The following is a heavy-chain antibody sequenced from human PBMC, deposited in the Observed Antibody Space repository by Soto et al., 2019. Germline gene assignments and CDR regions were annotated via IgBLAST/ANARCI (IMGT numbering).Heavy chain of an antibody. V-gene: IGHV3-23*01. D-gene: IGHD3-10*01. CDR2: ISGGGETT. CDR3: AFNSGSGSYYFDY. Sequence: EVQLLESGGGLVQPGGSLRLSCAASGFTFSSHAMWWVRQAPGKGLECVSAISGGGETTYYADSVKGRFTISRDNFKNTLYLQMNSLRAEDTAVYYCAFNSGSGSYYFDYWGQGTLVTVSS. CDR1: GFTFSSHA. J-gene: IGHJ4*02.